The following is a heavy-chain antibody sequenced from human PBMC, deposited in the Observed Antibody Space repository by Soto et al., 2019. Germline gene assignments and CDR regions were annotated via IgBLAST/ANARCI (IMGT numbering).Heavy chain of an antibody. V-gene: IGHV4-34*01. J-gene: IGHJ6*02. CDR3: ARGRGRAAKNYYYYYGMDV. Sequence: SETVSLTCAVYGGSFSGYYWSWIRQPPGKGLEWIGEINHSGSTNYNPSLKSRVTISVDTSKNQFSLKLSSVTAADTAVYYCARGRGRAAKNYYYYYGMDVWGQGTTVTVSS. CDR2: INHSGST. CDR1: GGSFSGYY. D-gene: IGHD2-15*01.